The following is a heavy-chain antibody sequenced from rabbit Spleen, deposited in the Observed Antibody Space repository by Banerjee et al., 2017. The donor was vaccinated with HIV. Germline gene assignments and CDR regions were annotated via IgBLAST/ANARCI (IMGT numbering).Heavy chain of an antibody. Sequence: QSLEESGGDLVKPGASLTLTCTASGFSFSSTYYMCWVRQPPGKGLEWIGCINAITGKAVYASWAKGRFTFSKTSSTTVTLQMTSVTVADTATYFCARDLDGVIGWNFGWWGQGTLVTVS. CDR2: INAITGKA. D-gene: IGHD4-1*01. V-gene: IGHV1S40*01. CDR3: ARDLDGVIGWNFGW. J-gene: IGHJ4*01. CDR1: GFSFSSTYY.